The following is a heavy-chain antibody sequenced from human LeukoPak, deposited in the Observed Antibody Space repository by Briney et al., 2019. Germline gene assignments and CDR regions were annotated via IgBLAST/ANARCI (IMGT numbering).Heavy chain of an antibody. J-gene: IGHJ6*02. Sequence: SETLSLTCTVSGGSISSYYWSWIRQPPGKGLEWIGYIYYSGSTNYNPSLKSRVTISVDTSKNQFSLKLSSVTAADTAVYYCARDDYGGNSPYYYGMDVWGQGTTVTVSS. V-gene: IGHV4-59*01. D-gene: IGHD4-23*01. CDR1: GGSISSYY. CDR2: IYYSGST. CDR3: ARDDYGGNSPYYYGMDV.